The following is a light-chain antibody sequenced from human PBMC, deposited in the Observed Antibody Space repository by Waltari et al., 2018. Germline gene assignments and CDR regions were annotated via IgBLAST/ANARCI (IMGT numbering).Light chain of an antibody. CDR1: SSDVGTYNL. CDR3: CSYNDGPYV. J-gene: IGLJ1*01. V-gene: IGLV2-23*02. CDR2: EVT. Sequence: QSALTQPASVSGSPGQSITISCTGTSSDVGTYNLVSWYQQHPGKTPKLMIYEVTKRPSGVSIRFSASRSGNTASLTISWLQAEDEADYYCCSYNDGPYVFGTGIKVTVL.